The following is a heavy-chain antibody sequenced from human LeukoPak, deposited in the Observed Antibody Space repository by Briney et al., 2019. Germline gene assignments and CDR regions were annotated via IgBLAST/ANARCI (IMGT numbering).Heavy chain of an antibody. D-gene: IGHD3-10*01. CDR1: GGSISSSNW. CDR3: ARGSSTYYYGSGDAFDI. J-gene: IGHJ3*02. V-gene: IGHV4-4*02. Sequence: SGTLSLTCAVSGGSISSSNWWSWVRQPPGKGLEWIGEIYHSGSTNYNPSLKSRVTISVDTSKNQFSLKLSSVTAADTAVYYCARGSSTYYYGSGDAFDIWGQGTMVTVSS. CDR2: IYHSGST.